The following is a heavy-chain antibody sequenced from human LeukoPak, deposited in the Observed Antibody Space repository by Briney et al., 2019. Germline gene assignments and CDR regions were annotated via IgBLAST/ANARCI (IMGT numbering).Heavy chain of an antibody. CDR1: GGSISSYY. D-gene: IGHD3-22*01. Sequence: SETLSLTCTVSGGSISSYYWSWIRQPPGRGLEWIGYIYYSGSTNCNPSLKSRVTISVDTSKNQFSLKLSSVTAADTAVYYCARLDYYDSSGYSIFDYWGQGTLVTVSS. CDR2: IYYSGST. V-gene: IGHV4-59*08. J-gene: IGHJ4*02. CDR3: ARLDYYDSSGYSIFDY.